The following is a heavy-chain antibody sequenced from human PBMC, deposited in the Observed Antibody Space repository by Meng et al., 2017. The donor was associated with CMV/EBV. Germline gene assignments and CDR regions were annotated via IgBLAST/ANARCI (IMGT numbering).Heavy chain of an antibody. Sequence: GGSLRLSCAASGFTFSDYYMSWIRQAPGKGLEWVSYISSSGSTIYYADSVKGRFTISRDNAKNSLYLQMNSLRAEDTAVYYCARGGLGIGSSWPTYGGVLYYYYGMDVWGQGITVTVSS. CDR1: GFTFSDYY. CDR2: ISSSGSTI. CDR3: ARGGLGIGSSWPTYGGVLYYYYGMDV. D-gene: IGHD6-13*01. V-gene: IGHV3-11*01. J-gene: IGHJ6*02.